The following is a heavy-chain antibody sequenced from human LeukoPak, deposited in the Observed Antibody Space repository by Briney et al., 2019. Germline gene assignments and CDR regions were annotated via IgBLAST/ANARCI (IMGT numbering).Heavy chain of an antibody. V-gene: IGHV4-4*07. CDR1: GGSISSYY. J-gene: IGHJ4*02. D-gene: IGHD1-1*01. CDR3: ARDSGDWNAENSFDY. CDR2: IYTSGGT. Sequence: SETLSLTCTVSGGSISSYYWSWIRQPAGKGLEWIGRIYTSGGTNYNPSLKSRVTMSVDTSKNQFSLKLSSVTAADTAVYYCARDSGDWNAENSFDYWGQGTLVTVSS.